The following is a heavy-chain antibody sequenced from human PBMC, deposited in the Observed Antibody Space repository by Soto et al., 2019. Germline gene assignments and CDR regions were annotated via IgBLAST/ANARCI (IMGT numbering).Heavy chain of an antibody. Sequence: GGSLTLSCADCGFTISNAWLRWERRGRGKGLEWVGRIKSKTDGGTTDYAAPVKGRFTISRDDSKNTLYLQMNSLKTEDTAVYYCTTEVMVRGPKTVDCWGQGTLVTVSS. CDR2: IKSKTDGGTT. V-gene: IGHV3-15*01. J-gene: IGHJ4*02. D-gene: IGHD3-10*01. CDR1: GFTISNAW. CDR3: TTEVMVRGPKTVDC.